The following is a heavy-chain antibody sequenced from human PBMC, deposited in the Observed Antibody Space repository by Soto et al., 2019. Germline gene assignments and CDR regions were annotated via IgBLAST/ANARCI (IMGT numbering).Heavy chain of an antibody. Sequence: SGGSLRLSCAASGFTFSSYSMNWVRQAPGKGLEWVSYISSSSSTIYYADSVKGRFIISRDNAQNSLFLQMNTLRPEDTAMYYCARVAYWGPGTQVTVSS. CDR2: ISSSSSTI. CDR3: ARVAY. V-gene: IGHV3-48*04. J-gene: IGHJ4*02. CDR1: GFTFSSYS.